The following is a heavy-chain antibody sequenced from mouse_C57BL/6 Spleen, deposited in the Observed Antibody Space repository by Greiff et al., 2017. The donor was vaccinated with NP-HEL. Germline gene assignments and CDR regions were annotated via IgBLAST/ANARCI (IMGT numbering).Heavy chain of an antibody. CDR1: GYTFTSYW. D-gene: IGHD2-3*01. J-gene: IGHJ2*01. V-gene: IGHV1-53*01. CDR2: INPSNGGN. Sequence: QVQLQQPGPELVKPGASVKLSCKASGYTFTSYWMHWVKQRPGQGLEWIGNINPSNGGNNYNEKFKSKATLTVDKSSSTAYMQLSSLTSEDSAVYYCARSRGYDGYYFDYWGQGTTLTVSS. CDR3: ARSRGYDGYYFDY.